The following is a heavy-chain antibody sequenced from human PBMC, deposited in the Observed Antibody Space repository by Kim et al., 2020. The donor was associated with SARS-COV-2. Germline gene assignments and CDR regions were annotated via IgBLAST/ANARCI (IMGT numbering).Heavy chain of an antibody. CDR1: GYSFTSYW. V-gene: IGHV5-51*01. D-gene: IGHD1-26*01. J-gene: IGHJ6*02. CDR3: ARHRVGALYYYGMDV. Sequence: GESLKISCKGSGYSFTSYWIGWVRQMPGKGLEWMGIIYPGDSDTRYSPSFQGQVTISADKSISTAYLQWSSLKASDTAMYYCARHRVGALYYYGMDVWGQGTNGNVSS. CDR2: IYPGDSDT.